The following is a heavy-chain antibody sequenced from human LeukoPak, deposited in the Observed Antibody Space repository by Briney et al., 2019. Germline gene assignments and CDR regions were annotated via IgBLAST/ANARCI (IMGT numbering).Heavy chain of an antibody. D-gene: IGHD5-12*01. CDR1: GGSISSSLYH. Sequence: SETLSLTCTASGGSISSSLYHWGWIRQSPGKNLEWLGSIYYTGTTHYNPSLKSRVTISVDTSKNQFSLKLSSVTAADTAVYYCASLVATIIDYWGQGTLVTVSS. J-gene: IGHJ4*02. CDR2: IYYTGTT. V-gene: IGHV4-39*01. CDR3: ASLVATIIDY.